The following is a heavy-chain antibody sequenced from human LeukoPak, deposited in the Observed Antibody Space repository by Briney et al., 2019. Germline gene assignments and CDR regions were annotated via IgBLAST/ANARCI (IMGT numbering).Heavy chain of an antibody. CDR3: ARDSKNWFDP. V-gene: IGHV4-39*07. J-gene: IGHJ5*02. CDR1: GGSISSSSYY. D-gene: IGHD2-2*01. Sequence: SETLSLTCTVSGGSISSSSYYWGWIRQPPGKGLEWIGSIYYSGSTNYNPSLKSRVTISVDASKNQFSLKLSSVTAADTAVYYCARDSKNWFDPWGQGTLVTVSS. CDR2: IYYSGST.